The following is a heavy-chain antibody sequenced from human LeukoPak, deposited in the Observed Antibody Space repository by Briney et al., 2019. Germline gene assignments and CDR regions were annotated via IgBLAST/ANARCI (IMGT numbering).Heavy chain of an antibody. CDR3: AALRIAAAVTYYYYYMDV. CDR2: IIPIFGTA. V-gene: IGHV1-69*05. CDR1: GGTFSSYA. Sequence: GASVKVSCKASGGTFSSYAISWVRQAPGQGLEWMGGIIPIFGTAKYAQKFQGRVTITTDESTSTAYMELSSLRSEDTAVYYCAALRIAAAVTYYYYYMDVWGKGTTVTVSS. J-gene: IGHJ6*03. D-gene: IGHD6-13*01.